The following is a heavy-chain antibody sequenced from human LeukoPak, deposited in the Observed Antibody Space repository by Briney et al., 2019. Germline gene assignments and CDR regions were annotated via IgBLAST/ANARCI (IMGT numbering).Heavy chain of an antibody. J-gene: IGHJ4*02. CDR2: ISYDGSNK. CDR3: AKDGYSDSSGGFDC. D-gene: IGHD6-6*01. Sequence: GGSLRLSCAASGFTFSSYGMHWVRQAPGKGLEWVAVISYDGSNKYYADSVKGRFTISRDNSKNTLYLQMNSLRAEDTAMYYCAKDGYSDSSGGFDCWGQGTLVAVSS. V-gene: IGHV3-30*18. CDR1: GFTFSSYG.